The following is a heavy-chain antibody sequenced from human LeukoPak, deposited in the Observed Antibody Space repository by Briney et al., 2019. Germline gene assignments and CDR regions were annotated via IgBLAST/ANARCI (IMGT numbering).Heavy chain of an antibody. Sequence: GGSLRLSCAASGFTFSSYWMNWARQAPGKELEWVSGISGSGGSTYYADSVKSRFTISRDNSKNTLWLQMNSLRAEDTAVYYCAKGSHFDYWGQGTLVTVSS. CDR3: AKGSHFDY. V-gene: IGHV3-23*01. CDR1: GFTFSSYW. J-gene: IGHJ4*02. CDR2: ISGSGGST.